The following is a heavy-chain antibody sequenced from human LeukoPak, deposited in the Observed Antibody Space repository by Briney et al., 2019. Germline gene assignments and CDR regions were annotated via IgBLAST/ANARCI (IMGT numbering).Heavy chain of an antibody. CDR1: GGSISSSSYY. V-gene: IGHV4-39*01. D-gene: IGHD6-19*01. Sequence: PSETLSLTCTVSGGSISSSSYYWGWIRQPPGKGLEWIGSIYYSGSTYYNPSLKSRVTISVDTSKNQFSLKLSSVTAADTAVYYCARLVGLPYRIAVAGRRGRFDPWGQGTLATVSS. CDR2: IYYSGST. J-gene: IGHJ5*02. CDR3: ARLVGLPYRIAVAGRRGRFDP.